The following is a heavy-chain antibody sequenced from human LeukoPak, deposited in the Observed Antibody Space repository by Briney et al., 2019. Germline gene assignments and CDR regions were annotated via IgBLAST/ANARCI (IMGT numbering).Heavy chain of an antibody. CDR3: AGHHQAYSRTY. CDR2: ISTDGSST. V-gene: IGHV3-74*01. D-gene: IGHD1-26*01. Sequence: GGSLRLSCAASGFTFSSYEMNWVRQGPGKGLVWVSRISTDGSSTTYADSVKGRFTISRDNAKNTLFLQMNSLRAEDTAVYYCAGHHQAYSRTYWGQGTQVTVSS. CDR1: GFTFSSYE. J-gene: IGHJ4*02.